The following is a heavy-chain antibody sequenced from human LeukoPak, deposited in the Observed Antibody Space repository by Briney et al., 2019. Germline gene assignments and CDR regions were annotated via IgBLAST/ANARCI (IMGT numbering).Heavy chain of an antibody. CDR3: ARDEGNTGYYY. J-gene: IGHJ4*02. CDR2: ISASAGST. D-gene: IGHD3-9*01. CDR1: GFTFINYA. Sequence: PGGSLRLSCAASGFTFINYAMSWVRQAPGKGLEWVSAISASAGSTYYADSVKGRFTISRDNSKNTLYLRMNSLRAEDTAVYYCARDEGNTGYYYWGQGTLVTVSS. V-gene: IGHV3-23*01.